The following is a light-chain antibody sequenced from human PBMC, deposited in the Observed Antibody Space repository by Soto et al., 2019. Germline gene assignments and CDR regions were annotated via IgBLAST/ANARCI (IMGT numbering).Light chain of an antibody. CDR1: QDINRW. V-gene: IGKV1-5*01. J-gene: IGKJ1*01. Sequence: DIRWTQYASTLSAYVEGRVTITCRASQDINRWLAWYQQKPGKAPKLLIHDASTLESGIPSRFSGSGSGTEFTLTISSLQPDDFATYYGQQYNSYWSFAQGTKVDIK. CDR3: QQYNSYWS. CDR2: DAS.